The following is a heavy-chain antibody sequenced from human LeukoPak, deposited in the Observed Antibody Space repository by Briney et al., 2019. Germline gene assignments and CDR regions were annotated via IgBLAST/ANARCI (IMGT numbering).Heavy chain of an antibody. CDR2: ISSSSSYI. J-gene: IGHJ4*02. V-gene: IGHV3-21*01. Sequence: GGSLRLSCAASGFTFSSYSMNWVRQAPGKGLEWVSSISSSSSYICYADSVKGRFTISRDNAKNSLYLQMNSLRAEDTAVYYCARGSGSYRDFDYWGQGTLVTISS. CDR1: GFTFSSYS. CDR3: ARGSGSYRDFDY. D-gene: IGHD3-10*01.